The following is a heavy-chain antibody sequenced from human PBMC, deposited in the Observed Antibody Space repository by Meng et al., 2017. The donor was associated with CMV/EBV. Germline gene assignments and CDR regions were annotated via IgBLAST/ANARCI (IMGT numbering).Heavy chain of an antibody. D-gene: IGHD6-19*01. CDR3: ARDPRLWVAGANPLYYFDY. CDR2: ISYDGSNK. Sequence: GESLKLSCAASGFTFSSYAMHWVRQAPGKGLEWAAVISYDGSNKYYADSVKGRFTSSRDNSKNTLYLQMNSLRAEDTAVYYCARDPRLWVAGANPLYYFDYWGQGTLVTVSS. CDR1: GFTFSSYA. V-gene: IGHV3-30*04. J-gene: IGHJ4*02.